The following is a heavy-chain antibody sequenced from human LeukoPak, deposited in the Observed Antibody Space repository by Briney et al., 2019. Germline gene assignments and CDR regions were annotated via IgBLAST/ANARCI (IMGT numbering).Heavy chain of an antibody. CDR2: IYYSRST. CDR3: ARAPGVATAFDI. V-gene: IGHV4-59*01. D-gene: IGHD5-12*01. Sequence: SETLSLTCTVSGGSISSYYWSWIRQPPGKGLEWIGYIYYSRSTNYNPSLKSRVTISVDTSKNQFSLKPSSVTAADTAVYYCARAPGVATAFDIWGQGTMVTVSS. CDR1: GGSISSYY. J-gene: IGHJ3*02.